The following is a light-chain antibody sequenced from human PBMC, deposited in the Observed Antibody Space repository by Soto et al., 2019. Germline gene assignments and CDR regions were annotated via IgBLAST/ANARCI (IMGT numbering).Light chain of an antibody. CDR2: KAS. J-gene: IGKJ1*01. CDR1: QSISSW. CDR3: QQYNSYAWT. V-gene: IGKV1-5*03. Sequence: DIQMTQSLSTLSASVGDRVTITCRASQSISSWLAWYQQKPGKAPKVLIYKASSLESGVPSRFSGSGSGTEFTLTLCSLQPDDFATYYCQQYNSYAWTFGQGTKVEIK.